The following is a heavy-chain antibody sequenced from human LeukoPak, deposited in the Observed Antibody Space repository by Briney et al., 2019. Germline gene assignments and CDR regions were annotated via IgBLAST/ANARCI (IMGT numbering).Heavy chain of an antibody. D-gene: IGHD6-13*01. J-gene: IGHJ2*01. V-gene: IGHV4-34*01. CDR3: ARRSIAAHWYFDL. Sequence: ASETLSLTCAVYGGSFSGHYWSWIRQPPGKGLEWIGEINHSGSTNYNPSLKSRVTISVDTSKNQFSLKLSSVTAADTAVYYCARRSIAAHWYFDLWGRGTLVTVSS. CDR1: GGSFSGHY. CDR2: INHSGST.